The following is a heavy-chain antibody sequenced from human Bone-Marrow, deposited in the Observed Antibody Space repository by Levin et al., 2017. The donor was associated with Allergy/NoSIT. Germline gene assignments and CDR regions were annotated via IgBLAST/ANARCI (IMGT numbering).Heavy chain of an antibody. D-gene: IGHD5-12*01. J-gene: IGHJ4*02. CDR1: GYTFTSFD. Sequence: GASVKVSCKTSGYTFTSFDINWVRQATGQGLEWMGWMYPNSDNAGYAQKFQGRVTMTRNPSISTAYMGLGSLRSEDTAIYYCARGELGSGYLFDYWGQGTLVTVSS. CDR3: ARGELGSGYLFDY. V-gene: IGHV1-8*01. CDR2: MYPNSDNA.